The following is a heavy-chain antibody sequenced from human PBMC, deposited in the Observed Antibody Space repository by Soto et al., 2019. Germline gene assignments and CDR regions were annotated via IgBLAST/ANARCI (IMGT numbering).Heavy chain of an antibody. D-gene: IGHD6-13*01. CDR2: MHPGDSDT. CDR1: GYSFSNNW. V-gene: IGHV5-51*03. CDR3: ARHNRYSSTWFEGWFDP. Sequence: EVQLVQSGAEVKKAGESLKISCKGSGYSFSNNWVGWVRQMPGKGLEWMGIMHPGDSDTRYSPSFQGQVTISADKSINTAHLQWSSLKPSDSAMYYCARHNRYSSTWFEGWFDPWGQGTLVTVSS. J-gene: IGHJ5*02.